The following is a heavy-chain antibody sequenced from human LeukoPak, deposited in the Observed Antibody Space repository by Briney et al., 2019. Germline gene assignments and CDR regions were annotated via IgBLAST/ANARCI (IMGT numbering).Heavy chain of an antibody. Sequence: PSETLSLTCTVSGGSISSYYWSWIRQPAGKGLEWIGRIYTSGSTNYNPSLKSRVTMSEDTSKNQFSLKLSSVTAADTAVYYCARGKVVAGTPGQNSWDYWGQGTLVTVSS. CDR2: IYTSGST. CDR3: ARGKVVAGTPGQNSWDY. V-gene: IGHV4-4*07. D-gene: IGHD6-19*01. J-gene: IGHJ4*02. CDR1: GGSISSYY.